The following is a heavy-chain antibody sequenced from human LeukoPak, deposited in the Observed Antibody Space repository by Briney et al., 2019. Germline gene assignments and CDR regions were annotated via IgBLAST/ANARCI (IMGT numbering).Heavy chain of an antibody. D-gene: IGHD2-21*02. CDR2: ISPYNGNT. CDR1: GYTFTGYY. V-gene: IGHV1-18*04. CDR3: ARDLYAGVLTY. Sequence: ASVKVSCKASGYTFTGYYLHWVRQAPGQGLEWMGRISPYNGNTNYAQKVQGRVTMTTDTSTSTAYMELRSLRSDDTAVYYCARDLYAGVLTYWGQGTLVTVSS. J-gene: IGHJ4*02.